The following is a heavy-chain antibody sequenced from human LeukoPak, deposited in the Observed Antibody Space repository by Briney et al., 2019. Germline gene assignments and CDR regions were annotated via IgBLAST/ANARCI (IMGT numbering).Heavy chain of an antibody. CDR3: STSPSWGV. V-gene: IGHV3-23*01. J-gene: IGHJ6*04. CDR1: GFAFSNYG. D-gene: IGHD3-16*01. CDR2: ISHSGRNV. Sequence: GGSLRLSCAASGFAFSNYGLNWVRQAPGKGLESVSYISHSGRNVYYSGPVKGRFVISRDNSKNTLYLQMNSLRVDDTAVYYCSTSPSWGVWGKGTTVTVSS.